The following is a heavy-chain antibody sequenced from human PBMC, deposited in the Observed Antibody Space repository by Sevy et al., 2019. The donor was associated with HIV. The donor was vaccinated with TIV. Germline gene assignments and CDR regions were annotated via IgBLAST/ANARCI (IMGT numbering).Heavy chain of an antibody. CDR3: ANHQSFVVVSFDY. D-gene: IGHD3-3*01. J-gene: IGHJ4*02. Sequence: GGSLRLSCAASGFTFSSYDMSWVRQAPGKGLEWVSAIIGSGGSTYYADSVKGRFTISRDNSKNTLYLQMNSLRAEDTAVYDCANHQSFVVVSFDYWGQGTLVTVSS. CDR2: IIGSGGST. V-gene: IGHV3-23*01. CDR1: GFTFSSYD.